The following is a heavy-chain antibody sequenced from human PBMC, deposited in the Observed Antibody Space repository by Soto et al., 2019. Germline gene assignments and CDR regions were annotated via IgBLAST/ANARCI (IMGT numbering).Heavy chain of an antibody. CDR3: ARDRGMGSYFFAMDV. CDR2: ISYDETNK. V-gene: IGHV3-33*05. Sequence: QLVESGGGVVQPGRSLRLSCSASGFIFSGYGMHWVRQAPGKGLEWVAVISYDETNKYYADSVKGRFTISRDNSKNTVFLQARSLRDDDTGVYYGARDRGMGSYFFAMDVWGQGTTVTVSS. CDR1: GFIFSGYG. D-gene: IGHD3-10*01. J-gene: IGHJ6*02.